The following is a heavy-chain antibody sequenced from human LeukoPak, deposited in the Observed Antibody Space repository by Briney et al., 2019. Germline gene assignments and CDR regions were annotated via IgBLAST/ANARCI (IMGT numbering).Heavy chain of an antibody. CDR3: ARINYDFPLYYMDV. D-gene: IGHD3-3*01. CDR1: GYTFTSYY. V-gene: IGHV1-2*02. J-gene: IGHJ6*03. CDR2: INPNSGGA. Sequence: ASVKVSCKASGYTFTSYYMHWVRQAPGQGLEWMGWINPNSGGANYAQKFQGRVTMTRDTSISTAYMELSRLRSDDTAVYYCARINYDFPLYYMDVWGKGTTVTVSS.